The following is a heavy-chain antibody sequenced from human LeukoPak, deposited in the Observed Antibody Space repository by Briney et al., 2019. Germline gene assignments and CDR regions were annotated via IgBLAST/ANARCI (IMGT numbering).Heavy chain of an antibody. Sequence: SQTLSLSCIVSGVSLNSAVYYWTWIRQHPGKGLEWIVYIYNSGATYYNPSLRSRVTISIDTSENQISLKLNSVTAADTAVYYCARETAAAGQIFDYWGQGTLVAVSS. V-gene: IGHV4-31*03. CDR3: ARETAAAGQIFDY. CDR2: IYNSGAT. J-gene: IGHJ4*02. D-gene: IGHD6-13*01. CDR1: GVSLNSAVYY.